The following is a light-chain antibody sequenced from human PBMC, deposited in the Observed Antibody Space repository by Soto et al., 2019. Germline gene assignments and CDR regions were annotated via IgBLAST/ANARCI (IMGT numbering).Light chain of an antibody. CDR3: QSYDASLSGYV. CDR2: GKN. CDR1: SSNIGGGYD. J-gene: IGLJ1*01. V-gene: IGLV1-40*01. Sequence: QPVLTQPPSVSEAPGQRVTISCTGSSSNIGGGYDVHWFQQLPGTAPKLLFYGKNNRPSGVPDRFSGSTSGISASLAITGLQTEDEAIYYCQSYDASLSGYVFGTGTKLTVL.